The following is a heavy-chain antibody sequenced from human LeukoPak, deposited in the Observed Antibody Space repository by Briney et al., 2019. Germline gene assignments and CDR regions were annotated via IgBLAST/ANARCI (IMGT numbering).Heavy chain of an antibody. V-gene: IGHV4-31*03. Sequence: PSQTLSLTCTVSGGSISSGGYYWSWISRHPGKGLEWIGYIYYSGSTYYNPSLKSRVTISVDTSKNQFSLKLSSVTAADTAVYYCARDRDPYYDSSGYYHAFDIWGQGTMVTVSS. CDR1: GGSISSGGYY. CDR3: ARDRDPYYDSSGYYHAFDI. CDR2: IYYSGST. J-gene: IGHJ3*02. D-gene: IGHD3-22*01.